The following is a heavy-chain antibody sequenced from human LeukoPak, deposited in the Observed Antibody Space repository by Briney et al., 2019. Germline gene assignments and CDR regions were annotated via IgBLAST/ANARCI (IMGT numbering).Heavy chain of an antibody. Sequence: ASVKVSCKASGDSGSIHTLSWGRHPPGQGLEWMGVIIPLVGSAQYAKKFQGRVTITMDESASTAYMELRGLRSEDTAVFYCTRGMRAIPIYYWGQGTLVTVSS. V-gene: IGHV1-69*16. D-gene: IGHD2-21*01. CDR1: GDSGSIHT. J-gene: IGHJ4*02. CDR2: IIPLVGSA. CDR3: TRGMRAIPIYY.